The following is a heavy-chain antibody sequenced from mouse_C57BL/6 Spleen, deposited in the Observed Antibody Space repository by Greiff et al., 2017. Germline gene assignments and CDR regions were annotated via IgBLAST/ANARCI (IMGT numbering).Heavy chain of an antibody. CDR3: TPYYEYPFGYFDV. D-gene: IGHD2-4*01. J-gene: IGHJ1*03. CDR1: GYTFTSYW. V-gene: IGHV1-64*01. CDR2: IHPNSGST. Sequence: QVQLQQPGAELVKPGASVKLSCKASGYTFTSYWMHWVKQRPGQGLEWIGMIHPNSGSTNYNEKFKSKATLAVDKSSSTAYMQLSSLTSEDSSVYYFTPYYEYPFGYFDVWGTGTTVTVSS.